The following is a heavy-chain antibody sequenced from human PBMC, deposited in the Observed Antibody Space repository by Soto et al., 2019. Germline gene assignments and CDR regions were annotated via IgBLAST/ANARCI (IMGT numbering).Heavy chain of an antibody. CDR2: IKSDGSEI. D-gene: IGHD6-19*01. CDR3: ARGIWQWHPASLY. J-gene: IGHJ4*02. V-gene: IGHV3-7*05. Sequence: EVQLVESGGGLVQPGGCLRLACAASGFTFSSYWMTWVRQAPGKGLEWVAIIKSDGSEIYYVDSVKGRFTICRDNAKNSLYLQMNRLAVEDTAVYYCARGIWQWHPASLYWGQGTLVTVSS. CDR1: GFTFSSYW.